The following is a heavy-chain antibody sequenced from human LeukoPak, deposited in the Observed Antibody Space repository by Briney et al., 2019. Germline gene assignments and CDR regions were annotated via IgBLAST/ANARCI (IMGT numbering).Heavy chain of an antibody. Sequence: SETLSLTCAVYGGSFSGYYWSWIRQPPGKGLEWIGEINHSGSTNYNPSLKSRVTISVDTSKNQFSLKLSSVTAADTAVYYCARLERMVRGVIVHYYYYGMDVWGQGTTVTVSS. CDR2: INHSGST. CDR3: ARLERMVRGVIVHYYYYGMDV. J-gene: IGHJ6*02. CDR1: GGSFSGYY. D-gene: IGHD3-10*01. V-gene: IGHV4-34*01.